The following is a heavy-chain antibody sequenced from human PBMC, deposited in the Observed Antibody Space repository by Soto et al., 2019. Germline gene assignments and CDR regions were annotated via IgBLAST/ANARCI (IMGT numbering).Heavy chain of an antibody. CDR1: GFTFSSFA. CDR2: VTSSASST. J-gene: IGHJ3*01. Sequence: GQLLESGGGMVQPGGSLRLSCAASGFTFSSFAMNWVRLPPGRGLEWVAAVTSSASSTHYADSVKGRFTISRDNSKNTLYLQMNSLRADDTAVYYCAKGGAVLLDPFDVWGQGKMVTVSS. D-gene: IGHD1-26*01. V-gene: IGHV3-23*01. CDR3: AKGGAVLLDPFDV.